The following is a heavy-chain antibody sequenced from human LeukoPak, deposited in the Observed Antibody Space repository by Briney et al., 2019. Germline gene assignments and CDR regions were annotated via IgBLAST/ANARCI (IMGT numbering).Heavy chain of an antibody. D-gene: IGHD6-13*01. CDR1: GFTFNKFW. CDR3: ARRAAAGRCFGY. CDR2: ISPDGSVR. V-gene: IGHV3-7*03. Sequence: GGSLRLSCEGSGFTFNKFWINWVRHVPGRGLEWVANISPDGSVRKYVDSVKGRFTISRDNAENSLYLQMNSLRVEDTAVYYCARRAAAGRCFGYWGQGTLVTVSS. J-gene: IGHJ4*02.